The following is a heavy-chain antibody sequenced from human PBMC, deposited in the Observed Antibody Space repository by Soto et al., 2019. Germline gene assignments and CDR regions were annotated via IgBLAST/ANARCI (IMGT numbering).Heavy chain of an antibody. V-gene: IGHV2-5*02. CDR2: IYWDDDK. Sequence: QITLKESGPTLVKPTQTLTLTCTFSGFSLSTSSVGVGWIRQPPGKALEGLALIYWDDDKWYSPSLKSRLNITKDTSNNQVVLRMTNMDPVDTATYYCSHRRGSSSSAGFEYWGQGILVTVSS. J-gene: IGHJ4*02. CDR1: GFSLSTSSVG. CDR3: SHRRGSSSSAGFEY. D-gene: IGHD6-13*01.